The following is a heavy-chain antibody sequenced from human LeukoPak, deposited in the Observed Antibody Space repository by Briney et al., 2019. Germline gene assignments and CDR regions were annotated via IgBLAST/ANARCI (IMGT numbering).Heavy chain of an antibody. CDR1: GFTFSSYS. D-gene: IGHD3-10*01. V-gene: IGHV3-21*01. J-gene: IGHJ4*02. CDR3: ARGGYTVRGVLITPHFDS. Sequence: GGSLRLSCAASGFTFSSYSMNWVRQAPGKGLEWVSSISSSSSYIYYADSVKGRFTISRDNAKNSLYLQMNSLRAEDTAVYYCARGGYTVRGVLITPHFDSWGQGTLVTVSS. CDR2: ISSSSSYI.